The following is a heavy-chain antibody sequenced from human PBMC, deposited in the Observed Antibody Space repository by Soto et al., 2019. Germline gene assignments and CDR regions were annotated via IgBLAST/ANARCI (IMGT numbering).Heavy chain of an antibody. CDR2: ISSSSSTI. D-gene: IGHD3-9*01. CDR1: GFTFSSYS. Sequence: EVQLVESGGGLVQPGGSLRLPCAASGFTFSSYSMNWVRQAPGKGLEWVSYISSSSSTIYYADSVKGRFTISRDNAKNSLYLQMNSLRAEDTAVYYCARDGDDILTGYYTYWGQGTLVTVSS. J-gene: IGHJ4*02. CDR3: ARDGDDILTGYYTY. V-gene: IGHV3-48*01.